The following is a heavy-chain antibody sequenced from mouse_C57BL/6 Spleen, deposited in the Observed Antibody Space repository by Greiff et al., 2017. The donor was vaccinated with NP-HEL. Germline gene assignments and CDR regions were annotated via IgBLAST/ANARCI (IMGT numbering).Heavy chain of an antibody. D-gene: IGHD2-4*01. CDR3: ARSYDYSYYFDC. V-gene: IGHV1-39*01. Sequence: EVQLQESGPELVKPGASVKISCKASGYSFTDYNMNWVKQSNGKSLEWIGVINPNYGTTSYNQKFKGKATLTVDQSSSTAYMQLISLTSEDSAVYYCARSYDYSYYFDCWGQGTTVTVSS. CDR1: GYSFTDYN. J-gene: IGHJ2*01. CDR2: INPNYGTT.